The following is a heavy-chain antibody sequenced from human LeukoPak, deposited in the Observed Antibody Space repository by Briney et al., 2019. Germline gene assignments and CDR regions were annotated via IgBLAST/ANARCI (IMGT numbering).Heavy chain of an antibody. CDR1: GFTFSSYT. D-gene: IGHD3-9*01. V-gene: IGHV3-48*01. CDR3: AKATYYDILTGSSIDY. J-gene: IGHJ4*02. CDR2: ISSSSRTI. Sequence: GGSLRLSCAASGFTFSSYTMNWVSQAPGKGLEWVSYISSSSRTIYYADSVKGRFTISRDNAKNSLYLQMNSLRAEDTAVYYCAKATYYDILTGSSIDYWGQGTLVTVSS.